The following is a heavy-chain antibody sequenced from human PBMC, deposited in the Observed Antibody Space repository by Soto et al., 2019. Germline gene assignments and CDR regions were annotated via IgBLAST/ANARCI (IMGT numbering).Heavy chain of an antibody. D-gene: IGHD2-2*02. V-gene: IGHV1-18*04. CDR3: ARDYCRSTSCYTRGSFDY. CDR1: GYTFTSYG. Sequence: ASVKVSCKASGYTFTSYGISWVRQAPGQGLEWMGWISAYNGNTNYAQKLQGRVTMTTDTSTSTAYMELRSLRSDDTAVYHCARDYCRSTSCYTRGSFDYWGQGTLVTVSS. CDR2: ISAYNGNT. J-gene: IGHJ4*02.